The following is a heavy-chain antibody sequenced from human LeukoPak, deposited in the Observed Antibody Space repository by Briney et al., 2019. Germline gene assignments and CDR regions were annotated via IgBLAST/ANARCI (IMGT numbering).Heavy chain of an antibody. V-gene: IGHV4-59*01. D-gene: IGHD6-13*01. J-gene: IGHJ2*01. Sequence: PSETLSLTCTVSGVSISSYYWSWIRQPPGKGLEWIGYIYYSGSTNYNPSLKSRVTISVDTSKNQFSLKLSSVTAADTAVYYCARDGAAAGSYWYFDLWGRGTLVTVSS. CDR1: GVSISSYY. CDR2: IYYSGST. CDR3: ARDGAAAGSYWYFDL.